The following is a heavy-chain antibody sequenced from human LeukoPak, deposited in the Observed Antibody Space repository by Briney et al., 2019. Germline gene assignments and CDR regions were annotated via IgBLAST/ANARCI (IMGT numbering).Heavy chain of an antibody. CDR3: ARELRARGGNAFDI. Sequence: SETLSLTCAVYGGSFSGYYWSWIRQPPGKGLEWIGEINHSGSTNYNPSLKSRVTISVDTSKNQFSLKLRSVTAADTAVYYCARELRARGGNAFDIWGQGTMVTVSS. J-gene: IGHJ3*02. CDR1: GGSFSGYY. CDR2: INHSGST. V-gene: IGHV4-34*01. D-gene: IGHD2-15*01.